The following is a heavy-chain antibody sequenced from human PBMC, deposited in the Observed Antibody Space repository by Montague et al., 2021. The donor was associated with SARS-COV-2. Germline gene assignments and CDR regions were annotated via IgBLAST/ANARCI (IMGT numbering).Heavy chain of an antibody. CDR2: IYYSGST. D-gene: IGHD3-3*01. Sequence: SETLSPTCTVYGGSISSYYWIWIRQPPGKGLEWIWNIYYSGSTSYKPSRSSRVTISSDTSKHQFSLKLSSVTAADTAVYYCARQRRYQLPITIFGVVMADAFDIWGQGTMVTASS. J-gene: IGHJ3*02. V-gene: IGHV4-59*08. CDR3: ARQRRYQLPITIFGVVMADAFDI. CDR1: GGSISSYY.